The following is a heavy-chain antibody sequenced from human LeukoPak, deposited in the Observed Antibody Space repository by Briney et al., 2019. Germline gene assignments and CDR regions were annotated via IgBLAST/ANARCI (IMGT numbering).Heavy chain of an antibody. V-gene: IGHV3-74*01. CDR2: INTDGSST. J-gene: IGHJ5*02. CDR1: GFTFTRYW. CDR3: AKDSLMSYVSGSINWLDP. Sequence: GGSLRLSCAASGFTFTRYWMHWVRQAPGKGLVWVSRINTDGSSTAYADSVKGRFTISRDNSKNTLYLQMNSLRAEDTAVYYCAKDSLMSYVSGSINWLDPWGQGTLVTVSS. D-gene: IGHD3-10*01.